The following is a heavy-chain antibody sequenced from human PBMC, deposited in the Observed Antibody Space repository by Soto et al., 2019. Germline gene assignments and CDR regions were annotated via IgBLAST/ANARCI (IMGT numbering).Heavy chain of an antibody. CDR3: ARGASYYDFWSGKNWFDP. Sequence: TLSLTCTVSGGSISSYYWSWIRQPPGKGLEWIGYIYYSGSTNYNPSLKSRVTISVDTSKNQFSLKLSSVTAADTAVYYCARGASYYDFWSGKNWFDPWGQGTLVTVSS. CDR1: GGSISSYY. CDR2: IYYSGST. D-gene: IGHD3-3*01. J-gene: IGHJ5*02. V-gene: IGHV4-59*01.